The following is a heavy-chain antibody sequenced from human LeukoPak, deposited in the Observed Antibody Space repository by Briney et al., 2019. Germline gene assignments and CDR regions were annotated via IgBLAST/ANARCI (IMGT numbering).Heavy chain of an antibody. CDR1: GYTFTGYY. CDR2: IHPNSGGT. Sequence: ASVKVSCKASGYTFTGYYIHWVRQAPGQGLEWMGWIHPNSGGTNYAQKFQGRVTMTRDTSIGTAYMELSSLRSDDTAVYYCSRDLDSSSSLGDWGQGTLVTVSS. D-gene: IGHD3-22*01. CDR3: SRDLDSSSSLGD. J-gene: IGHJ4*02. V-gene: IGHV1-2*02.